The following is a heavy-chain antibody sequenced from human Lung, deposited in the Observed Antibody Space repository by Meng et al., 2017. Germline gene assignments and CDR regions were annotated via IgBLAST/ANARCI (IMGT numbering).Heavy chain of an antibody. D-gene: IGHD4-11*01. V-gene: IGHV4-34*01. CDR1: GGSFSDYY. J-gene: IGHJ4*02. CDR3: ARGPTTMAHDFDY. CDR2: INHSGST. Sequence: QGHLQQWGAGLLKPSETRSLTCVVSGGSFSDYYWSWIRHPPGKGLEWIGEINHSGSTNYNPSLESRATISVDTSQNNLSLKLSSVTAADSAVYYCARGPTTMAHDFDYWGQGTLVTVSS.